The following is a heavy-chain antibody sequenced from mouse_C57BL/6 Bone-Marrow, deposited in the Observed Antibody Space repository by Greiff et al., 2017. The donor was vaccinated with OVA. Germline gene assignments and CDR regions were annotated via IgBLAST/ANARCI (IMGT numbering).Heavy chain of an antibody. J-gene: IGHJ3*01. CDR2: IYPRSGNT. V-gene: IGHV1-81*01. CDR1: GYTFTSYG. Sequence: QVQLQQSGAELARPGASVKLSCKASGYTFTSYGISWVKQRTGQGLEWIGEIYPRSGNTYYNEKFKGKATLTADKSSSTAYMELRSLTSEDSAVYFCAREDGSSYVGFAYWGQGTLVTVSA. CDR3: AREDGSSYVGFAY. D-gene: IGHD1-1*01.